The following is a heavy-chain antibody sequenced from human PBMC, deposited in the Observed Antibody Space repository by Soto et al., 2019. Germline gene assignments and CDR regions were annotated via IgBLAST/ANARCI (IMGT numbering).Heavy chain of an antibody. V-gene: IGHV4-30-2*01. D-gene: IGHD4-17*01. CDR3: ARGTTVVTPSYYYYYYGMDV. CDR2: IYHSGST. Sequence: SSETLSLTCAVSGGSISSGGYCWSWIRQPPGKGLEWIGYIYHSGSTYYNPSLKSRVTISVDRSKNQFSLKLSSVTAADTAVYYCARGTTVVTPSYYYYYYGMDVWGQGTTVTVSS. J-gene: IGHJ6*02. CDR1: GGSISSGGYC.